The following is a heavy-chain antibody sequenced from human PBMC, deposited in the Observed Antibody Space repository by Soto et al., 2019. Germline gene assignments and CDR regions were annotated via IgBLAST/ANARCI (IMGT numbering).Heavy chain of an antibody. J-gene: IGHJ4*02. Sequence: QLQLQESGSGLVKPSQTLSLTCAVSGGSISSGGYSWSWIRQPPGKGLEYIGYIYHSGSTYYNPSLKSLVTISVDRSKNQFFLKLSSVTAADTAVYYCARVRSGWGIDYWGQGTLVTVSS. CDR1: GGSISSGGYS. V-gene: IGHV4-30-2*01. CDR2: IYHSGST. D-gene: IGHD6-19*01. CDR3: ARVRSGWGIDY.